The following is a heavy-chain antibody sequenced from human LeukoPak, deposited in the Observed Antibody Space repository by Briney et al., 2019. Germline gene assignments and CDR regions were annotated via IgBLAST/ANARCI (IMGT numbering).Heavy chain of an antibody. CDR2: IWYDGSNK. V-gene: IGHV3-30*02. CDR1: GFTFCSYG. J-gene: IGHJ4*02. Sequence: PGGSLRLSCAASGFTFCSYGMHCVRQAPGKGLVWVAFIWYDGSNKYYADPVKGRFTISRDNSKNTLYLQMNSLGAEGTAVYYCAKDRGSRYFDYWGQGTLVTVSS. CDR3: AKDRGSRYFDY. D-gene: IGHD3-10*01.